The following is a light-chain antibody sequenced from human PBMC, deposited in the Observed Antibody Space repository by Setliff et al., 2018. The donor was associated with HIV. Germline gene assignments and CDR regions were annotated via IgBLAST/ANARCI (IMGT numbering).Light chain of an antibody. CDR2: DNN. Sequence: QSVLTQPPSVSGAPGQRVTISCTGSSSNIGTGYDVHWYQQLPGTAPKLLIHDNNNRPSGVPDRFSGSKSGTSASLAITGLQAEDEADYYCQAYDSSLSGVGVGSGTKGTVL. J-gene: IGLJ1*01. CDR3: QAYDSSLSGVG. CDR1: SSNIGTGYD. V-gene: IGLV1-40*01.